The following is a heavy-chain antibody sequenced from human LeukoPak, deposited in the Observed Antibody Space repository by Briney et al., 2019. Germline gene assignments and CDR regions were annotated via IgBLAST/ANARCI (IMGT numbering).Heavy chain of an antibody. CDR2: IWYDGSNK. V-gene: IGHV3-33*06. D-gene: IGHD6-13*01. CDR1: GFTFSSYA. J-gene: IGHJ4*02. CDR3: AKAHSISWPYAFDS. Sequence: GGSLRPSCAASGFTFSSYAMHWVRQAPGKGLEWVAVIWYDGSNKYYADSVKGRFTISRDNSKNTVYLQMDNLRAEDSAMYYCAKAHSISWPYAFDSWGQGTLVTVSS.